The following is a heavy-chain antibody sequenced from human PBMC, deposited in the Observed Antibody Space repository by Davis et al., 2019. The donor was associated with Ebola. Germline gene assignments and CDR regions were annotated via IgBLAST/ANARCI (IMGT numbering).Heavy chain of an antibody. CDR3: ASGSSWGVDWFDP. V-gene: IGHV3-9*01. D-gene: IGHD6-13*01. Sequence: SLKISCAASGFTFDDYAMHWVRQAPGKGLEWVSGISWNSGSIGYADSVKGRFTISRDNAKNSLYLQMNSLRAEDTALYYCASGSSWGVDWFDPWGQGTLVTVSS. CDR2: ISWNSGSI. CDR1: GFTFDDYA. J-gene: IGHJ5*02.